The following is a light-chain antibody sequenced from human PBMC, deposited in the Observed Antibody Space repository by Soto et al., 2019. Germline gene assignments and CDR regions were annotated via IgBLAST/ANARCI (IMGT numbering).Light chain of an antibody. CDR3: QQYGRSLPIT. CDR1: QNVNDR. CDR2: GAS. Sequence: EILLTQSPGSLSVFPGERASLSCRASQNVNDRLAWYQQKAGQAPRLLISGASSRATGIPDRFSGSGSGTDFTLTISRLESDDFALYYCQQYGRSLPITVGQGTRLEIK. J-gene: IGKJ5*01. V-gene: IGKV3-20*01.